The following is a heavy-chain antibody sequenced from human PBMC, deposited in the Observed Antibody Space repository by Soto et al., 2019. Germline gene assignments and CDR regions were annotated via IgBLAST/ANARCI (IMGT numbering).Heavy chain of an antibody. CDR1: GFSFSSYW. D-gene: IGHD5-12*01. Sequence: PGGSLRLSCAASGFSFSSYWMHWVRQAPGKGLVWVSRINSDGSSTSYADSVKGRFTISRDNAKNTLYLQMNSLRAEDTAVYYCAREGYDHYYYYGMDVWGQGTTVTVSS. J-gene: IGHJ6*02. CDR3: AREGYDHYYYYGMDV. V-gene: IGHV3-74*01. CDR2: INSDGSST.